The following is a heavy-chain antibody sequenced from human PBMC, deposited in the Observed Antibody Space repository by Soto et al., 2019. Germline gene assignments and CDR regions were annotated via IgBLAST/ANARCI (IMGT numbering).Heavy chain of an antibody. CDR2: IYTSGST. D-gene: IGHD3-3*01. CDR3: ARVGYDFWSGYYYYLDY. Sequence: SETLSLTCTVSGGSISSYYWSWIRQPAGKGLEWIGRIYTSGSTNYNPSLKSRVTMSVDTSKNQFSLKLSSVTAADTAVYYCARVGYDFWSGYYYYLDYWGQGTLVTVSS. J-gene: IGHJ4*02. V-gene: IGHV4-4*07. CDR1: GGSISSYY.